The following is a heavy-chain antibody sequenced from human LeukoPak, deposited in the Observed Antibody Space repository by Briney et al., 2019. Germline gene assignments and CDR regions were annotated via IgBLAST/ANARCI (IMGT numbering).Heavy chain of an antibody. D-gene: IGHD6-19*01. CDR2: IKQSAST. V-gene: IGHV4-34*01. Sequence: SDTVSLTCAVWGGSFSGDYWRWIRQPPGRGLGWMGEIKQSASTNSNPSLKRRATISVDTSKHKFSLKLTSVTAADTAVYYCPTGGKRSSGFLMVPFNWFDPWGQGTLVTVSS. CDR3: PTGGKRSSGFLMVPFNWFDP. J-gene: IGHJ5*02. CDR1: GGSFSGDY.